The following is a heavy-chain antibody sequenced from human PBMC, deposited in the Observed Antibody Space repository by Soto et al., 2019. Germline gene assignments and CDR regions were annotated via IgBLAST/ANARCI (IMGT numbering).Heavy chain of an antibody. CDR3: ARVRGDFWSGYYFKPGVYGMDV. Sequence: ASVKVSCKASGGTFSSYAISWVRQAPGQGLEWMGGIIPIFGTANYAQKFQGRVTITADESTSTAYMELSSLRSEDTAVYYCARVRGDFWSGYYFKPGVYGMDVWRQGTTATVSS. J-gene: IGHJ6*02. D-gene: IGHD3-3*01. CDR1: GGTFSSYA. CDR2: IIPIFGTA. V-gene: IGHV1-69*13.